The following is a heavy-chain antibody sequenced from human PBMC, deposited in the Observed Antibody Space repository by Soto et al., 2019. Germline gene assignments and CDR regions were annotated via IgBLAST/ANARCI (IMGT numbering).Heavy chain of an antibody. Sequence: PSQTLSLTCVISGGSVSSNSAAWNWIRQSPSRGLEWLGRTYYRSKWYNDYAVSVKSRITINPDTSKNQFSLQLNSVTPEDTAVYYCARSTITPPNGHFLIKYNWFDPWGQGTLVTVSS. V-gene: IGHV6-1*01. CDR1: GGSVSSNSAA. D-gene: IGHD1-20*01. J-gene: IGHJ5*02. CDR2: TYYRSKWYN. CDR3: ARSTITPPNGHFLIKYNWFDP.